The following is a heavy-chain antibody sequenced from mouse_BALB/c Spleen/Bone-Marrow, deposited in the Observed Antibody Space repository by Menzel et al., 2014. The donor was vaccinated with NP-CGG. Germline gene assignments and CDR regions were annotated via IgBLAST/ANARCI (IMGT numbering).Heavy chain of an antibody. J-gene: IGHJ4*01. CDR1: GFNIKDTY. D-gene: IGHD2-10*02. V-gene: IGHV14-3*02. CDR3: TRGYGNYALYYYAMDY. CDR2: IDPANGNT. Sequence: VQLQQSGAELVKPGASVKLSCTASGFNIKDTYMHWVKQRPEQGLEWIGRIDPANGNTKYDPKFQGKATITADTSSNTAYLQLSSLTFEDTAVYYCTRGYGNYALYYYAMDYWGQGTSVTVSS.